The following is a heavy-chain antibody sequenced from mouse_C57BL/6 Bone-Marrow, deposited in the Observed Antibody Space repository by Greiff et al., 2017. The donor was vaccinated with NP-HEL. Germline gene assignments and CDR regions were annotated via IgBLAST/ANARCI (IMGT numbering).Heavy chain of an antibody. CDR3: AGDYVSYYDAMDY. Sequence: DVKLQESVAELVRPGASVKLSCTASGFNIKNSYMTWVKQRPEQGLEWIGRIDPENGNTKYAQKFQGKATITADPSSNTAYLQLSSLTSEDTAIYYCAGDYVSYYDAMDYWGQGTSVTVSS. CDR2: IDPENGNT. J-gene: IGHJ4*01. CDR1: GFNIKNSY. D-gene: IGHD2-4*01. V-gene: IGHV14-3*01.